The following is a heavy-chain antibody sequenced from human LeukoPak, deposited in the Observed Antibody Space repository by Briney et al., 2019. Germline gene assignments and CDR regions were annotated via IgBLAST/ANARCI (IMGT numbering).Heavy chain of an antibody. V-gene: IGHV3-66*01. CDR2: IYSGGST. CDR3: ARLDSMIRGVLTDY. J-gene: IGHJ4*02. CDR1: GISVSSNY. Sequence: PGGSLRLSCAASGISVSSNYMNWVRQAPGKGLEWVSIIYSGGSTYYADSVKGRFTISRDNSKNTLYLQLNSLRAEDTAVYYSARLDSMIRGVLTDYWGQGTLVTVSS. D-gene: IGHD3-10*01.